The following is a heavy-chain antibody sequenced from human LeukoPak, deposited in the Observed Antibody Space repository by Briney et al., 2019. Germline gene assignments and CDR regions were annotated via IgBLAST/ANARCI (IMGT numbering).Heavy chain of an antibody. V-gene: IGHV1-69*13. CDR2: IIPIFGTA. D-gene: IGHD2-2*01. Sequence: SVKVSCKASGYTFTSYGISWVRQAPGQGLEWMGGIIPIFGTANYAQKFQGRVTITADESTSTAYMELSSLRSEDTAVYYCARGPYQFYYMDVWGKGTTVTISS. J-gene: IGHJ6*03. CDR3: ARGPYQFYYMDV. CDR1: GYTFTSYG.